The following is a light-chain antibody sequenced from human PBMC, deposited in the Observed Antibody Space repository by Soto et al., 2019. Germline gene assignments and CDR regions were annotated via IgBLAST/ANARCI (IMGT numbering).Light chain of an antibody. CDR1: SSNIGSNT. Sequence: QSVLTQPPSASGTPGQRVTISCSGSSSNIGSNTVNWYQQLPGTAPKLLIYSNNQRPSGVPDRFSGSTSGTSASMAISGLQSEDEDDYYCAAWDDSLNGPVFGGGTKLTVL. CDR3: AAWDDSLNGPV. CDR2: SNN. J-gene: IGLJ3*02. V-gene: IGLV1-44*01.